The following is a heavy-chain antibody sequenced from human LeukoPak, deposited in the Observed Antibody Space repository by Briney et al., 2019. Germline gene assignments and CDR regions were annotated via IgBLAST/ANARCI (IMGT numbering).Heavy chain of an antibody. D-gene: IGHD6-6*01. CDR1: GFTFSSYS. Sequence: GSLRLSCAASGFTFSSYSMNWVRQAPGKGLEWVSSISSSSSYIYYAASVKGRFTISRDNAKNSLYLQMNSLRAEDTAVYYCARDLHSSSSSYMAVWGKGTTVTVSS. V-gene: IGHV3-21*01. CDR3: ARDLHSSSSSYMAV. CDR2: ISSSSSYI. J-gene: IGHJ6*03.